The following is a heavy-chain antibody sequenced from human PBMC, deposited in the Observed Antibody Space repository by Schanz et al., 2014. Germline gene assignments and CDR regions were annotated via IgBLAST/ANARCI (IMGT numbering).Heavy chain of an antibody. CDR3: VSSGSYSAYAL. CDR1: GLIFSNYV. CDR2: ISGSGGST. V-gene: IGHV3-23*01. J-gene: IGHJ4*02. Sequence: EVQLLESGGGLVQPGGSLRLSCAASGLIFSNYVMSWVRQAPGKGLEWVSAISGSGGSTYYADSVKGRFTISRDNSKNALYLQMNSLRAEDTAVYHCVSSGSYSAYALWGQGTLVSVSS. D-gene: IGHD3-10*01.